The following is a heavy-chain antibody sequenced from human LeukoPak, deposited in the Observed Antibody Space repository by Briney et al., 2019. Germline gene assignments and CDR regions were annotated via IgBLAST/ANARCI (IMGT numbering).Heavy chain of an antibody. J-gene: IGHJ4*02. CDR1: GFSFSNYW. D-gene: IGHD6-6*01. V-gene: IGHV3-74*01. Sequence: PGGSLRLSCVASGFSFSNYWMYWGRQAPGKGLVWVSRINSDGGYTDYADSAKGRFTISRDNAKDTLYLQMNSLRAEDTAVYYCARVHPITARWTWKEYYFDYWGQGTLVTVSS. CDR2: INSDGGYT. CDR3: ARVHPITARWTWKEYYFDY.